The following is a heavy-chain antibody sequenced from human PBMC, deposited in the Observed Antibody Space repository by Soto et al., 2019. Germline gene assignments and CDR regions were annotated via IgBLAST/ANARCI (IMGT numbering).Heavy chain of an antibody. CDR2: INHSGST. Sequence: ASETLSLTCAVYGGSFSGYYWSWIRQPPGKGLEWIGEINHSGSTNYNPSLKSRVTISVDTSKNQFSLKLSSVTAADTAVYYCARNSGSAGTPFDYWGQGTLVTVSS. J-gene: IGHJ4*02. CDR1: GGSFSGYY. D-gene: IGHD1-7*01. V-gene: IGHV4-34*01. CDR3: ARNSGSAGTPFDY.